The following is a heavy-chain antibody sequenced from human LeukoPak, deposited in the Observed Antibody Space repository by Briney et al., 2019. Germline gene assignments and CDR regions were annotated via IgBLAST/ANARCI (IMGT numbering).Heavy chain of an antibody. V-gene: IGHV4-39*07. Sequence: SETLSLTCTVSGGYIITSGHYWGWIRQPPGKGLEWIGSIYYTGVTSTNPFFRSRMSISADTSKNQFSLNLTSATAAEAAVYYCARERSSSGGHSWFDPWGQGTLVTVSS. D-gene: IGHD4-23*01. CDR3: ARERSSSGGHSWFDP. CDR1: GGYIITSGHY. CDR2: IYYTGVT. J-gene: IGHJ5*02.